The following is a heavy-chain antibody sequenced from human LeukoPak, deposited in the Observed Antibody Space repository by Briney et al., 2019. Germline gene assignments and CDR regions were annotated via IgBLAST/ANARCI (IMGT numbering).Heavy chain of an antibody. CDR2: INHSGST. J-gene: IGHJ4*02. D-gene: IGHD1-26*01. V-gene: IGHV4-34*01. Sequence: SETLSLTCAVYGGSFSGYFWSWIRQPPGKGLEWIGEINHSGSTNYNPSLKSRVTISVDTSKNQFSLKLSSVTAADTAVYYCAGIQYSGSSYFDYWGQGTLVTVSS. CDR3: AGIQYSGSSYFDY. CDR1: GGSFSGYF.